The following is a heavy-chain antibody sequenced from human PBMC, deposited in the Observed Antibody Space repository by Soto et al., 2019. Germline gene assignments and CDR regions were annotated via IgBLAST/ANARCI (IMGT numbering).Heavy chain of an antibody. J-gene: IGHJ6*03. D-gene: IGHD2-15*01. CDR3: ARAPGIYCSGGSCYQLPPYYMDV. V-gene: IGHV1-18*01. CDR2: ISAYNGNT. Sequence: QVQLVQSGAEVKKPGASVKVSCKASGYTFTSYGISWVRQAPGQGLEWMGWISAYNGNTNYAQKLQGRCTMTTDQSTSTAYMELRSLRSDDTAVYYCARAPGIYCSGGSCYQLPPYYMDVWGKGTTVTVSS. CDR1: GYTFTSYG.